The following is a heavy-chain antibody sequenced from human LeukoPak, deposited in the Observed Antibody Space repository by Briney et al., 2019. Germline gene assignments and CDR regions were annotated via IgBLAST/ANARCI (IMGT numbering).Heavy chain of an antibody. CDR2: IRSKPNNYAT. D-gene: IGHD2-8*02. CDR3: TTGVITGHDY. J-gene: IGHJ4*02. Sequence: GGSLRLSCGVSGFSFSGSAVYWVRQASGKGLEWVGRIRSKPNNYATTYSASVKGRFTISRDDSKNTAYLQMNGLKTEDTAVYFCTTGVITGHDYWGQGTLVTVSS. V-gene: IGHV3-73*01. CDR1: GFSFSGSA.